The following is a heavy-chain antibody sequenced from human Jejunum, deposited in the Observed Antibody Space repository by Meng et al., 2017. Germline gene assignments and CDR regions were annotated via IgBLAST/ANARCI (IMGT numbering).Heavy chain of an antibody. D-gene: IGHD1/OR15-1a*01. J-gene: IGHJ3*02. CDR1: GYTFTTYW. CDR3: ARRPNKRGDAFDI. Sequence: GDSLKISCQGSGYTFTTYWIVWVRQMPGKGLEWMGIFNPGNSDTRNNPSFQGQVTMSADNSVSTAYLQWSSLEASDTAMYYCARRPNKRGDAFDIWGQGTMVTVSS. V-gene: IGHV5-51*01. CDR2: FNPGNSDT.